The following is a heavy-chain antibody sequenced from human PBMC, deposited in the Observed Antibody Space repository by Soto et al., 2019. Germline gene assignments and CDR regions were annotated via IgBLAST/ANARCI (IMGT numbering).Heavy chain of an antibody. J-gene: IGHJ4*02. CDR2: TYYRSKWYN. D-gene: IGHD3-3*01. CDR3: AREVTILGVRRSGHFDY. CDR1: GDSVSSNSAA. V-gene: IGHV6-1*01. Sequence: SRTLSLTCAIAGDSVSSNSAAWNWIRQSPSRGLEWLGRTYYRSKWYNDYAVSVKSRITINPDTSKNQFYLQLNSVTPEDTAVYYCAREVTILGVRRSGHFDYRGQGTPATVSS.